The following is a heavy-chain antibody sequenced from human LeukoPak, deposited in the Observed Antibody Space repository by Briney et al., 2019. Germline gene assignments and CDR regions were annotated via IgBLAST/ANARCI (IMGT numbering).Heavy chain of an antibody. V-gene: IGHV4-59*12. D-gene: IGHD3-9*01. Sequence: PSETLSLTCSVSGGSISSYYWSWIRQPPGKGLEWIGYIYYSGSTYYNPSLKSRVTISVDTSKNQFSLKLSSVTAADTAVYYCARGHYDILTGYYYYMDVWGKGTTVTVSS. J-gene: IGHJ6*03. CDR3: ARGHYDILTGYYYYMDV. CDR2: IYYSGST. CDR1: GGSISSYY.